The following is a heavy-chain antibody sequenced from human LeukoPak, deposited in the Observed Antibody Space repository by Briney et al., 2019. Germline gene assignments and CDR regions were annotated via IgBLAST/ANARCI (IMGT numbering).Heavy chain of an antibody. CDR1: GFTFSSYS. Sequence: GGSLRLSCAASGFTFSSYSMNWVRQAPGKGLEWVSSISSSSSYIHYADSVKGRFTISRDNSKNTLYLQMSGLRAEDTAVYFCAKGWWGDAWGQGTTVTVSS. V-gene: IGHV3-21*04. J-gene: IGHJ6*02. CDR2: ISSSSSYI. CDR3: AKGWWGDA. D-gene: IGHD2-15*01.